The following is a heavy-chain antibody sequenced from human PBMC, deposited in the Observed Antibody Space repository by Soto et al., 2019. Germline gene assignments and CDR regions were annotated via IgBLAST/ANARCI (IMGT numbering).Heavy chain of an antibody. Sequence: QVQLKESGPGLVKPSETLSLTCNVSGGPIKTGDYYWNWIRQPPGKGLEWIGYVFYSGATNYSPSLKSRAAISMDTSKNQFSLSMTSVTAADTVVYYCARAGFSYGHLLFWGQGIRVTVST. J-gene: IGHJ4*02. CDR3: ARAGFSYGHLLF. D-gene: IGHD3-10*01. CDR2: VFYSGAT. V-gene: IGHV4-30-4*01. CDR1: GGPIKTGDYY.